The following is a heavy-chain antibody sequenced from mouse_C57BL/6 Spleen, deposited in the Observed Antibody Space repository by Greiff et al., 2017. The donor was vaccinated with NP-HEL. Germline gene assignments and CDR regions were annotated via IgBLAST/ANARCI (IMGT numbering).Heavy chain of an antibody. Sequence: QVQLQQSGAELARPGASVKLSCKASGYTFTSSGISWVKQRTGQGLEWIGEIYPRSGNTYYNEKFKGKATLTADKSSSTAYMELRSLTSEDSAVYFCARNYGSSYRYFDYWGQGTTLTVSS. D-gene: IGHD1-1*01. J-gene: IGHJ2*01. CDR2: IYPRSGNT. V-gene: IGHV1-81*01. CDR1: GYTFTSSG. CDR3: ARNYGSSYRYFDY.